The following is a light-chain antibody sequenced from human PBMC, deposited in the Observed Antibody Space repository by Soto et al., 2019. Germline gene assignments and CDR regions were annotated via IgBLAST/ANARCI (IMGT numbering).Light chain of an antibody. V-gene: IGKV3D-15*01. CDR2: DAS. J-gene: IGKJ5*01. Sequence: EIVMTQSPATLSVSAGERATLSCRARQSVRSNLAWYQQKPGQAPRLLIYDASTRATGIPARFSGSGSGTEFILTISRLQSEDFAVYYCQQYTNWPPITFGQGTRLEI. CDR1: QSVRSN. CDR3: QQYTNWPPIT.